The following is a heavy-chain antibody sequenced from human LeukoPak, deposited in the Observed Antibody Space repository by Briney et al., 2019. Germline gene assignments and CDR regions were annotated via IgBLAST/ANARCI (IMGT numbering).Heavy chain of an antibody. D-gene: IGHD3-22*01. CDR1: GFNIFNYW. CDR2: MNQDGSEK. CDR3: ARADYDSSGYGY. Sequence: GGSLRLSCAASGFNIFNYWMHWVRQAPGRGLECVANMNQDGSEKHYGDSVKGRFTISRDNAKQPLYLQMNSLRAEDTAVYFCARADYDSSGYGYWGEGTLVTVSS. J-gene: IGHJ4*02. V-gene: IGHV3-7*05.